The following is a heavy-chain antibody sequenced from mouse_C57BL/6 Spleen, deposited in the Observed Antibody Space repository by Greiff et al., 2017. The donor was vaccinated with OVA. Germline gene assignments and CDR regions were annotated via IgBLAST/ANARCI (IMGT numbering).Heavy chain of an antibody. V-gene: IGHV3-6*01. CDR2: VSYDGSN. Sequence: EVQLKESGPGLVKPSQSLSLTCSVTGYSITSGYYWNWIRQFPGNKLEWMGYVSYDGSNNYNPSLKNRISITRDTSKNQFFLKLNSVTTEDTATYYCAKDSYDLDYWGQGTTLTVSS. D-gene: IGHD2-12*01. J-gene: IGHJ2*01. CDR1: GYSITSGYY. CDR3: AKDSYDLDY.